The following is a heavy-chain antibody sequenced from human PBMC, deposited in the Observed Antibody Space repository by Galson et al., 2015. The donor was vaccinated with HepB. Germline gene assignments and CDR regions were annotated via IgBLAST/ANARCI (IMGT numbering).Heavy chain of an antibody. Sequence: SLRLSCAASGFTFSSYSMNWVRQAPGKGLEWVSYISSSSTIYYADSVKGRFTISRDNAKNSLYLQMNSLRAEDTAVYYCARPFDSGYAPLHDAFDIWDQGTMVTVSS. D-gene: IGHD5-12*01. CDR3: ARPFDSGYAPLHDAFDI. J-gene: IGHJ3*02. CDR1: GFTFSSYS. V-gene: IGHV3-48*04. CDR2: ISSSSTI.